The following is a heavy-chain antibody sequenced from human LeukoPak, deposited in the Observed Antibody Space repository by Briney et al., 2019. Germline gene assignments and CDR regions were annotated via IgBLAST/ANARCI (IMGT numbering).Heavy chain of an antibody. J-gene: IGHJ5*02. CDR1: GGTFSSYA. D-gene: IGHD3-10*01. CDR3: AREGDYYGSGSYYNVWFDP. Sequence: VASVKVSCKASGGTFSSYAISWVRQAPGQGLEWMGGIIPIFGTANYAQKFQGRVTITADESTSTAYMELSSLRSEDTAVYYCAREGDYYGSGSYYNVWFDPWGQGTLVTVSS. V-gene: IGHV1-69*13. CDR2: IIPIFGTA.